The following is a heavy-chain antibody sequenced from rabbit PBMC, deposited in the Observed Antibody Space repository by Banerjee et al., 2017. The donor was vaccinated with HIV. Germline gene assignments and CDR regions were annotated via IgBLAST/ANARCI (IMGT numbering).Heavy chain of an antibody. CDR1: GVSFSGSSY. J-gene: IGHJ4*01. CDR3: ARGSATMTMVITGFYFDL. V-gene: IGHV1S40*01. CDR2: IDTGGSDFT. D-gene: IGHD2-1*01. Sequence: QSLEESGGDLVKPGASLTLTCTASGVSFSGSSYMCWVRQAPGKGLEWVACIDTGGSDFTYFASWVNGRFTISKTSSTTVTLQVTRLTAADTATYFCARGSATMTMVITGFYFDLWGQGTLVTVS.